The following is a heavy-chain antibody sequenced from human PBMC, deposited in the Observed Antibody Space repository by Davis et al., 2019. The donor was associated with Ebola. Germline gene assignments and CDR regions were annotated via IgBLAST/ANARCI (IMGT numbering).Heavy chain of an antibody. CDR2: INHSGST. D-gene: IGHD6-19*01. Sequence: SQTLSLTPAVSGVSFCGYYWSWIRQPPGKGLEWIGEINHSGSTNYNPSLKSRVTIPVDTSKNQFSRKLSSVTAADTAVYYCAREVAAVDVWGQGTTVNVS. CDR1: GVSFCGYY. CDR3: AREVAAVDV. V-gene: IGHV4-34*01. J-gene: IGHJ6*02.